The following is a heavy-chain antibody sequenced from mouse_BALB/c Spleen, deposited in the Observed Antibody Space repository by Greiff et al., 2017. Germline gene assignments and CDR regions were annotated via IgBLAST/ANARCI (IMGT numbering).Heavy chain of an antibody. V-gene: IGHV5-6*01. CDR2: ISSGGSYT. CDR3: ARHVLLPHYYAMDY. Sequence: EVKLMESGGDLVKPGGSLKLSCAASGFTFSSYGMSWVRQTPDKRLEWVATISSGGSYTYYPDSVKGRFTISRDNAKNTLYLQMSSLKSEDTAMYYCARHVLLPHYYAMDYWGQGTSVTVSS. CDR1: GFTFSSYG. J-gene: IGHJ4*01. D-gene: IGHD2-3*01.